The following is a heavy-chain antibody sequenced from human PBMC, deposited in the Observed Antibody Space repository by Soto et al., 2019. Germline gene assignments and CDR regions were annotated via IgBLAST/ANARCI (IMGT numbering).Heavy chain of an antibody. V-gene: IGHV1-3*01. CDR3: ATTYYDILEGFDP. D-gene: IGHD3-9*01. Sequence: ASVKVSCKASGYTFMNYFMNWVRQAPGQGLEWMGRINPRNGTKTYSQKFQGRVTITRDTSASTAYMELSSLRSEDTAVYYCATTYYDILEGFDPWGQGTLVTVS. J-gene: IGHJ5*02. CDR1: GYTFMNYF. CDR2: INPRNGTK.